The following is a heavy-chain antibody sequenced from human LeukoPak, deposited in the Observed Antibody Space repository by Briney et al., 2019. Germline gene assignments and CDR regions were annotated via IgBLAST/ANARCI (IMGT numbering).Heavy chain of an antibody. D-gene: IGHD2-15*01. Sequence: TPSETLSLTCTVSGDSISSSSYYWGWIRQPPGKGLEWIGSIHYSGSTYYSPSLKSRVTISVDTSKNQFSLKLSSVTAADTAVYYCARRDLVAATGRFLDFWGQGTLVSVSS. CDR3: ARRDLVAATGRFLDF. J-gene: IGHJ4*02. CDR2: IHYSGST. CDR1: GDSISSSSYY. V-gene: IGHV4-39*01.